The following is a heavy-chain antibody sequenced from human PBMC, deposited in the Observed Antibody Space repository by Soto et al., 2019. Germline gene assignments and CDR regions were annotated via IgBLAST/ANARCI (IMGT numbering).Heavy chain of an antibody. CDR1: GGSISSGGYS. CDR2: IYHSGST. J-gene: IGHJ4*02. Sequence: SETLSLTCAVSGGSISSGGYSWSWIRQPPGKGLEWIGYIYHSGSTYYNPSLKSRVTISVDRSKNQFSLKLSSVTAADTAVYYCARGYDSSGYPFYFDYWGQGTLVTVSS. D-gene: IGHD3-22*01. CDR3: ARGYDSSGYPFYFDY. V-gene: IGHV4-30-2*01.